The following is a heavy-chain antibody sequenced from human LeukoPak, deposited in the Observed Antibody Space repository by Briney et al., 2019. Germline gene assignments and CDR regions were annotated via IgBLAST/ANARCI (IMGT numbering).Heavy chain of an antibody. CDR3: ARGGYGDYKLHYYHYGMDV. CDR2: IYHSGTT. J-gene: IGHJ6*02. Sequence: PSGTLSLTCAVSGTSISLSNWWTWVRPPPGKGLEWIGEIYHSGTTNYNPSLKSRVTISIAMSKNQFSLNLNSVTAADTAVYYCARGGYGDYKLHYYHYGMDVWGQGTTVTVSS. D-gene: IGHD4-17*01. V-gene: IGHV4-4*02. CDR1: GTSISLSNW.